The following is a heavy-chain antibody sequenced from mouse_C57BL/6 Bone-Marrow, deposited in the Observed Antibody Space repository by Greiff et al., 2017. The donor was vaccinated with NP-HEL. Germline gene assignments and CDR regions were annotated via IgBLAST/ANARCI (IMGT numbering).Heavy chain of an antibody. CDR2: ISDGGSYT. Sequence: EVQGVESGGGLVKPGGSLKLSCAASGFTFSSYAMSWVRQTPEKRLEWVATISDGGSYTYYPDNVKGRFTISRDNAKNNLYLQMSHLKSEDTAMYYCARENGNFFAYWGQGTLVTVSA. J-gene: IGHJ3*01. D-gene: IGHD2-1*01. CDR3: ARENGNFFAY. CDR1: GFTFSSYA. V-gene: IGHV5-4*01.